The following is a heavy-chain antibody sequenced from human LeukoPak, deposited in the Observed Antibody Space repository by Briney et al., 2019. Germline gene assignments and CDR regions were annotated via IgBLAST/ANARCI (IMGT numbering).Heavy chain of an antibody. CDR3: ARGDYYYDSSGYKLDDAFDI. CDR2: IQTSGST. CDR1: GGSISSTNYY. V-gene: IGHV4-61*02. Sequence: PSQTLSLTGTVSGGSISSTNYYWSWIRQPAGKGLEWIGRIQTSGSTNYSPSLKSRVTLSVDTSKNQVSLNLNSVTAADTAVYYCARGDYYYDSSGYKLDDAFDIWGPGTMVTVSS. J-gene: IGHJ3*02. D-gene: IGHD3-22*01.